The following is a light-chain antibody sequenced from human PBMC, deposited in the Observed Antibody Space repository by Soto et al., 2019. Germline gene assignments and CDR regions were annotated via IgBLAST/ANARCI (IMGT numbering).Light chain of an antibody. CDR2: GAS. J-gene: IGKJ1*01. CDR1: QSVSSN. CDR3: QQYNNWLWT. V-gene: IGKV3-15*01. Sequence: EIVMTQSPATRSVSPGERATLSCRASQSVSSNLAWYHQKPGQAPRLLIYGASTRATGIPARFSGSGSGTEFTLTISSLQSEDFAVYYCQQYNNWLWTFGQGTKVDIK.